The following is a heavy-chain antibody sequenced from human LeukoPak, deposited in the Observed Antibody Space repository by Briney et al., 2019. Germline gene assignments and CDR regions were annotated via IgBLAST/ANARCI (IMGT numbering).Heavy chain of an antibody. J-gene: IGHJ4*02. D-gene: IGHD2-2*02. CDR3: ARAQGYCSSTSCYTGDDY. Sequence: PGGSLRLSCAASGFTFSSYAMSWVRQAPGKGLEWVSAISGSGGSTYYADSVKGRFTISRDNAKNSLYLQMNSLRAEDTAVYYCARAQGYCSSTSCYTGDDYWGQGTLVTVSS. CDR2: ISGSGGST. V-gene: IGHV3-23*01. CDR1: GFTFSSYA.